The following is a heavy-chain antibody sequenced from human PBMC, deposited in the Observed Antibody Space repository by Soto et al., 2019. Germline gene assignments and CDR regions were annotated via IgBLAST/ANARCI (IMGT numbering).Heavy chain of an antibody. CDR1: GGTFSSYT. V-gene: IGHV5-51*01. D-gene: IGHD2-2*01. CDR3: ARVPTLYYCSSTSCPPVDAFDI. CDR2: IYPGDSDT. Sequence: KVSCKASGGTFSSYTISWVRQAPGQGLEWMGIIYPGDSDTRYSPSFQGQVTISADKSISTAYLQWSSLKASDTAMYYCARVPTLYYCSSTSCPPVDAFDIWGQGTMVTVSS. J-gene: IGHJ3*02.